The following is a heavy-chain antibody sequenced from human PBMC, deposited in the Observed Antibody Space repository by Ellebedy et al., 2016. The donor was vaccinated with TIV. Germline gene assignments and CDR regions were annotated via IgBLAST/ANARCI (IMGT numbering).Heavy chain of an antibody. J-gene: IGHJ4*02. V-gene: IGHV1-46*01. Sequence: ASVKVSCKASGYTFTSYYFYWVRQAPGQGLEWMGIINPTTGNSNYAQKFQGRVTMTRDTSTSTVYMELSSLISEDTAVYYCARGDNYYYDSSGYYYTYWGQGTLVTVSS. CDR1: GYTFTSYY. CDR3: ARGDNYYYDSSGYYYTY. CDR2: INPTTGNS. D-gene: IGHD3-22*01.